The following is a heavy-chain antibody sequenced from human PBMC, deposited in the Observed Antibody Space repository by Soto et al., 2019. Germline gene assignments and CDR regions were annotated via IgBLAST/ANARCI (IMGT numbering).Heavy chain of an antibody. CDR1: GFTFSSYA. CDR2: ISGSGGST. Sequence: PGGSLRLSCAASGFTFSSYAMSWVRQAPGKGLEWVSAISGSGGSTYYVDSVKGRFTISRDNSKNTLYLQMNSLRAEDTAVYYCAKTVRLFSFHDYWGQGTLVTVSS. CDR3: AKTVRLFSFHDY. D-gene: IGHD3-22*01. V-gene: IGHV3-23*01. J-gene: IGHJ4*02.